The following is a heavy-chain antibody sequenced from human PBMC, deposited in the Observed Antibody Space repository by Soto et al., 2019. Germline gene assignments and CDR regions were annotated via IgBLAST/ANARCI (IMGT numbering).Heavy chain of an antibody. CDR2: ISGSGGKT. Sequence: GSLRLSCAASGFSFNNYAINWVRQAPGKGLEWVSVISGSGGKTYHADSVKGRFTISRDNSRNTLYLEMNSLRAENTSIYYCAKDVSALWYYAMDVWGRGTTVTVSS. V-gene: IGHV3-23*01. D-gene: IGHD3-16*01. CDR3: AKDVSALWYYAMDV. CDR1: GFSFNNYA. J-gene: IGHJ6*02.